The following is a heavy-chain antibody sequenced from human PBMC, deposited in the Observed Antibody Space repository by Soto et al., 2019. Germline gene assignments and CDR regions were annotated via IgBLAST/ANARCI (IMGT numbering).Heavy chain of an antibody. CDR2: ISSSGSTI. Sequence: PGGSMRLSCAASGFTFANSWMAWVRQAPGKGLEWVSYISSSGSTIYYADSVKGRFTISRDNAKNSLYLQMNSLRAEDTAVYYCARVGADTEALYYFDYWGQGTLVTVSS. V-gene: IGHV3-11*01. D-gene: IGHD5-18*01. CDR3: ARVGADTEALYYFDY. CDR1: GFTFANSW. J-gene: IGHJ4*02.